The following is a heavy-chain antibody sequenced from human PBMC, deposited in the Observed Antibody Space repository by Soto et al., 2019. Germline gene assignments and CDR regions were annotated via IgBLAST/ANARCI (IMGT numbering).Heavy chain of an antibody. CDR2: INAGNGNT. CDR1: GYTFTSYA. D-gene: IGHD3-16*01. Sequence: GASVKVSCKASGYTFTSYAMHWVRQAPGQRLEWMGWINAGNGNTKYSQKFQGRVTMTRDTSTSTVYMELSSLRSEDTAVYYCARDLLTYYDYVWDQLTLNWFDPWGQGTLVTVSS. J-gene: IGHJ5*02. CDR3: ARDLLTYYDYVWDQLTLNWFDP. V-gene: IGHV1-3*01.